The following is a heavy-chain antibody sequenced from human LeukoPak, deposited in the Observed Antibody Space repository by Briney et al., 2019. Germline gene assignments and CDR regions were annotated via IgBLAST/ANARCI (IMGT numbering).Heavy chain of an antibody. CDR1: GCIISNYA. Sequence: GGSLTLSCSASGCIISNYAMHWVRQAPGKGLEYVAAISANGGSTYYADSVKGRFTISRDNSKNTLYLQMSSLRAEDTAIYHCVKDLYRGDTSSWYYFDYWGQGTLVTVSS. CDR2: ISANGGST. J-gene: IGHJ4*02. CDR3: VKDLYRGDTSSWYYFDY. V-gene: IGHV3-64D*06. D-gene: IGHD6-13*01.